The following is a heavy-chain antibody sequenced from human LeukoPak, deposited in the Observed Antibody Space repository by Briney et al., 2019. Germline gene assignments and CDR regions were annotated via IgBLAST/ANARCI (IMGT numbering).Heavy chain of an antibody. V-gene: IGHV4-34*01. J-gene: IGHJ6*03. D-gene: IGHD3-10*01. CDR1: GGSFSGCY. CDR3: ARDMVRGVLYYYYYMDV. CDR2: INHSGST. Sequence: SETLSLTCAVYGGSFSGCYWSWIRQPPGKGLEWIGEINHSGSTNYNPSLKSRVTMSVDTSKNQFSLKLSSVTAADTAVYYCARDMVRGVLYYYYYMDVWGKGTTVTIS.